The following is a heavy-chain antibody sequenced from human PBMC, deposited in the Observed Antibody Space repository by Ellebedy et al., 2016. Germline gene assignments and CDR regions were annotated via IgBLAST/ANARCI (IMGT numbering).Heavy chain of an antibody. Sequence: GGSLRLSCAVSGFTVSSNYMTWVRQAPGKGLEWLSVLYSDGTTYYAGSVKGRFTISRDNSKNILYLQMNSLRVEDTAVYYCARERFDGGGYYYSAAIYGMDVWGQGTAVTVSS. CDR2: LYSDGTT. D-gene: IGHD3-22*01. J-gene: IGHJ6*02. CDR1: GFTVSSNY. V-gene: IGHV3-53*01. CDR3: ARERFDGGGYYYSAAIYGMDV.